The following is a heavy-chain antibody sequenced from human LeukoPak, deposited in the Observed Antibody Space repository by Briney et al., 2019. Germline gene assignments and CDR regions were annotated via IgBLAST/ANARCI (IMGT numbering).Heavy chain of an antibody. CDR2: ISGSGGST. D-gene: IGHD6-13*01. CDR1: GFTFSSYA. Sequence: GGSLRLSCAASGFTFSSYAMSWVRQAPGKGLEWVSAISGSGGSTYYADSVKGRFTISRDNSKNTLYLQMNSLRAEDTAVYYCAGSSSWYTNAFDIWGQGTMVTVSS. V-gene: IGHV3-23*01. J-gene: IGHJ3*02. CDR3: AGSSSWYTNAFDI.